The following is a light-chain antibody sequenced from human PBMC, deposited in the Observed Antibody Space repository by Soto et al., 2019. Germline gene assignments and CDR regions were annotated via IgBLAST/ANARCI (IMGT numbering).Light chain of an antibody. CDR3: SSYSSSSPVV. Sequence: QSALTQPASVSGSPGQSITISCTGTRSDVGGYNYVSWYQQHPGKAPKLMIFDVSNRPSGVSDRFSGSKSGNTASLTISGLQAKDEADYYCSSYSSSSPVVFGGGTKVTVL. V-gene: IGLV2-14*01. CDR1: RSDVGGYNY. J-gene: IGLJ2*01. CDR2: DVS.